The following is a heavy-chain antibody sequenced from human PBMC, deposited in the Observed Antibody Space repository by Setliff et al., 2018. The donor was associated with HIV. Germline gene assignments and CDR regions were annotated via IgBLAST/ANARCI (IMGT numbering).Heavy chain of an antibody. J-gene: IGHJ6*03. D-gene: IGHD3-10*01. CDR1: GGSITNKY. Sequence: PSETLSLTCAVSGGSITNKYWSWIRQPPGKGLEWLGYVSSSGTTNYTPSLESRLTISVDTSKNQVSLRLSSLTAADTAVYFCARVVSRREDRGTWMKLWLAPYYMDVWGKETTVTVSS. CDR2: VSSSGTT. CDR3: ARVVSRREDRGTWMKLWLAPYYMDV. V-gene: IGHV4-59*01.